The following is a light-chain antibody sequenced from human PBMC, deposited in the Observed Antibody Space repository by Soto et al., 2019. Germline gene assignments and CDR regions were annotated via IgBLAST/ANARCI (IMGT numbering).Light chain of an antibody. CDR3: HHYNNWWA. CDR2: GAS. Sequence: IVLTQSPGTLSLSPGERATLSCRASQSVSSNLAWYQQKPGQAPRLLIYGASTRATGIPDRFSGSGSGTEFSLTINSLQSEDFAVYYCHHYNNWWAFGQGTKVDIK. J-gene: IGKJ1*01. CDR1: QSVSSN. V-gene: IGKV3-15*01.